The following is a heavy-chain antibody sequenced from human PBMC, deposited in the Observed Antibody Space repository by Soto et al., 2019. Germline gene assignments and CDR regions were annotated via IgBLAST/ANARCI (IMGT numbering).Heavy chain of an antibody. D-gene: IGHD2-15*01. Sequence: PGGSLRLSCAASGFTFSSYWMHWVRQAPGKGLVWVSRINSDGSSTSYADSVKGRFTISRDNAKNTLYPQMNSLRAEDTAVYYCARAVRYCSGGSCYYYGMDVWGQGTTVTVSS. J-gene: IGHJ6*02. CDR2: INSDGSST. CDR3: ARAVRYCSGGSCYYYGMDV. V-gene: IGHV3-74*01. CDR1: GFTFSSYW.